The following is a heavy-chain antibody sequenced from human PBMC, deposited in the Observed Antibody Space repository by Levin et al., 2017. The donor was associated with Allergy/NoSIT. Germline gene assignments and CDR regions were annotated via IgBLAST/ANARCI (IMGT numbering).Heavy chain of an antibody. D-gene: IGHD6-13*01. CDR2: ISSSSSYI. CDR1: GFTFSSYS. CDR3: ARAYSSSWFFDY. Sequence: AGGSLRLSCAASGFTFSSYSMNWVRQAPGKGLEWVSSISSSSSYIYYADSVKGRFTISRDNAKNSLYLQMNSLRAEDTAVYYCARAYSSSWFFDYWGQGTLVTVSS. J-gene: IGHJ4*02. V-gene: IGHV3-21*01.